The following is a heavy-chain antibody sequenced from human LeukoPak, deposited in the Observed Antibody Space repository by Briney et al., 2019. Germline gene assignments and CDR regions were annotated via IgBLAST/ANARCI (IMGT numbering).Heavy chain of an antibody. J-gene: IGHJ4*02. V-gene: IGHV1-69*04. Sequence: SVKVSCKASGGTFSSYAISWVRQAPGQGLELMGRIIPILGIANYAQKFQGRVTITADKSTSTAYMELSSLRSEDTAVYYCARDVDTAMVPAPFDYWGQGTLVTVSS. CDR1: GGTFSSYA. CDR2: IIPILGIA. D-gene: IGHD5-18*01. CDR3: ARDVDTAMVPAPFDY.